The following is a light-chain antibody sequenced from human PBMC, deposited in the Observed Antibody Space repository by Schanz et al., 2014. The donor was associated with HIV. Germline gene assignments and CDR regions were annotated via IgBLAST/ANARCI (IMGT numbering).Light chain of an antibody. J-gene: IGLJ2*01. CDR1: NSNIGNIY. CDR3: TTWDSTLSAVV. V-gene: IGLV1-51*01. CDR2: GTH. Sequence: QSVLTQPPSVSAAPGQKVTISCSGSNSNIGNIYVSWYQQLPGTAPKLLIYGTHDRLSEIPDRFSGSKTGTSATLAIVGLQTGDEADYYCTTWDSTLSAVVFGGGTKLTVL.